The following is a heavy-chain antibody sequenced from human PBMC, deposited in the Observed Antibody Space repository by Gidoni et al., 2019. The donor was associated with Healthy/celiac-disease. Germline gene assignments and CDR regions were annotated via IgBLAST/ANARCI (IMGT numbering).Heavy chain of an antibody. CDR1: GGSISSSNW. D-gene: IGHD4-17*01. J-gene: IGHJ6*02. Sequence: QVQLQESGPGLVKPSGTLSLTCAVSGGSISSSNWWVWVRHPPGKGLELIGEIYHSGSTNDNPSLKSRVTISVDKSKNQFSLKLSSVTAADTAVYYCARGTTGIPYYYYGMDVWGQETTVTVSS. CDR3: ARGTTGIPYYYYGMDV. V-gene: IGHV4-4*02. CDR2: IYHSGST.